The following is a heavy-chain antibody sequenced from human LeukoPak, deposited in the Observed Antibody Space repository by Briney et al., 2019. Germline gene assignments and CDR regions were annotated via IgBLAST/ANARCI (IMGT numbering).Heavy chain of an antibody. Sequence: PGGSLRLSCAASGFTFSSYAMSWVRQAPGKGLEWVSAISGSGGSTYYADSVKGRFTISRDNSKNTLYLQMNSLRAEDTAVYYCAKPHYDILTGYYLDYWGQGTLVTVSS. CDR2: ISGSGGST. CDR1: GFTFSSYA. D-gene: IGHD3-9*01. CDR3: AKPHYDILTGYYLDY. V-gene: IGHV3-23*01. J-gene: IGHJ4*02.